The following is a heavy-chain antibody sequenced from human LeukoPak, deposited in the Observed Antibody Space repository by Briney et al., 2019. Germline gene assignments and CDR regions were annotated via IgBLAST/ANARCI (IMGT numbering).Heavy chain of an antibody. CDR3: ARDGGGGHYDILTGYYSPYYYYGMDV. Sequence: NTGGSLRLSCAASGFTFSDYYMSWIRQAPGKGLEWVSYISSSGSTIYYADSVKGRFTISRDNAKNSLYLQMNSLRAEDTAVYYCARDGGGGHYDILTGYYSPYYYYGMDVWGQGTTVTVSS. CDR1: GFTFSDYY. D-gene: IGHD3-9*01. J-gene: IGHJ6*02. V-gene: IGHV3-11*01. CDR2: ISSSGSTI.